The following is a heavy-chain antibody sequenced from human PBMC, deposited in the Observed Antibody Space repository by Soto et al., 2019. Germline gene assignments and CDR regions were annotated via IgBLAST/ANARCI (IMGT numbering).Heavy chain of an antibody. CDR3: VRGTPSPGSLYYLDY. D-gene: IGHD3-10*01. Sequence: ASVKVSCKASGYMFTYYYIHWVRQGPGQGLEWMGIINPNGGTTTYAQNFQGRVTMTRDTSTSTVYMELTSLTSEDTAIYYCVRGTPSPGSLYYLDYWGQGTLVTVSS. CDR1: GYMFTYYY. J-gene: IGHJ4*02. V-gene: IGHV1-46*01. CDR2: INPNGGTT.